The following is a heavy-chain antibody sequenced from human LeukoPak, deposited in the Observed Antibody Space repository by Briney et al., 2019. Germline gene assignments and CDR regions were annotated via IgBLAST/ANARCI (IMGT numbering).Heavy chain of an antibody. D-gene: IGHD4-17*01. J-gene: IGHJ6*02. Sequence: GASVKVSCKASGYTFTSNYIHWVRQAPGQGLEWMGMIYPRDGSTSYAQKFQGRVTMTRNTSISTAYMELSSLRSEDTAVYYCARGLNDYGADYGMDVWGQGTTVTVSS. CDR1: GYTFTSNY. V-gene: IGHV1-46*01. CDR3: ARGLNDYGADYGMDV. CDR2: IYPRDGST.